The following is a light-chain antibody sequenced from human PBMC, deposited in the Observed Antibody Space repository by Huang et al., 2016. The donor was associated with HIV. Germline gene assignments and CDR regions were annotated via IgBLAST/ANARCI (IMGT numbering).Light chain of an antibody. Sequence: EIVMTQSPPTLSVSPGERAALSCRASQSVSDNLAWYQPKPGQAPRVLIYGASTRATGIPARFSGSGSETEFTLTIRSLQSEDVAVYYCQQYSRWPPAFGGGTKVEIK. J-gene: IGKJ4*01. CDR2: GAS. CDR3: QQYSRWPPA. CDR1: QSVSDN. V-gene: IGKV3-15*01.